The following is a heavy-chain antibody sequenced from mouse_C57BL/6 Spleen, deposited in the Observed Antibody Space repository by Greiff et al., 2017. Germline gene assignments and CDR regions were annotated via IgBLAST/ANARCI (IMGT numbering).Heavy chain of an antibody. CDR1: GYTFTEYT. CDR3: ARHEGITPRRD. J-gene: IGHJ4*01. CDR2: FYPGSGSI. D-gene: IGHD1-1*01. V-gene: IGHV1-62-2*01. Sequence: QVQLQQSGAELVKPGASVKLSCKASGYTFTEYTIHWVKQRSGQGLEWIGWFYPGSGSIKYTEKFKDKATLTADNSSSTVYRERSRLTAEDSAGYFCARHEGITPRRDGGQGTSVTVSS.